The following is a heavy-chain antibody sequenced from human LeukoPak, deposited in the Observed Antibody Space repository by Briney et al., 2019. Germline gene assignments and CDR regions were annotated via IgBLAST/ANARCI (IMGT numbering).Heavy chain of an antibody. CDR3: ASSRYSSGWFDY. V-gene: IGHV4-59*01. CDR1: DGSISSYY. CDR2: IYYSGST. Sequence: SETLSLTCTVSDGSISSYYWSWIRQPPGKGLEWIGYIYYSGSTNYNPSLKSRVTISVDTSKNQFSLKLSSVTAADTAVYYCASSRYSSGWFDYWGQGTLVTVSS. J-gene: IGHJ4*02. D-gene: IGHD6-19*01.